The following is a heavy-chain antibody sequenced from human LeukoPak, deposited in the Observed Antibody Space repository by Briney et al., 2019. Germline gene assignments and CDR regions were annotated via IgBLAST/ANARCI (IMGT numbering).Heavy chain of an antibody. V-gene: IGHV4-34*01. CDR1: GGSFSGYY. CDR3: ASRSVKGYYYYGMDV. CDR2: INHSGST. J-gene: IGHJ6*02. Sequence: SETLSLTCAVYGGSFSGYYWSWIRQPPGKGLEWIGEINHSGSTNYNPSLKSRVTISVDTSKNQFSLKLSSVTAAGTAVYYCASRSVKGYYYYGMDVWGQGTTVTVSS.